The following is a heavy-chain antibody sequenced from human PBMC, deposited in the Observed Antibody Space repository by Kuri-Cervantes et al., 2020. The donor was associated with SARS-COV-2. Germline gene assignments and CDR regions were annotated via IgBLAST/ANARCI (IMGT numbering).Heavy chain of an antibody. CDR2: ISHDGSNI. J-gene: IGHJ3*01. Sequence: GESLKIXXAAXGFTFSSYGIHWVRXXPGXGLEWXXVISHDGSNIYYADSXKGRFXISRDNSXXTVYLHMNSLRAEDMAVXFCAKVGNHXXSFGYLSFWGQGTMVTVSS. CDR3: AKVGNHXXSFGYLSF. D-gene: IGHD1-14*01. CDR1: GFTFSSYG. V-gene: IGHV3-30*18.